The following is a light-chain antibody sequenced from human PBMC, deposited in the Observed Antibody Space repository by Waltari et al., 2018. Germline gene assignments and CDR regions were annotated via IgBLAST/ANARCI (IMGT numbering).Light chain of an antibody. V-gene: IGKV3-11*01. CDR1: QSVSSY. CDR3: HQYNDGPPFN. CDR2: DAS. J-gene: IGKJ2*01. Sequence: EIVLTQSPATLSFSPGERATLSCRANQSVSSYLAWYQQKPGQAPRLLIYDASNRATGIPARFSGSGSGTDFTLTISSLEPEDCAVYYCHQYNDGPPFNFGQGTKLEIK.